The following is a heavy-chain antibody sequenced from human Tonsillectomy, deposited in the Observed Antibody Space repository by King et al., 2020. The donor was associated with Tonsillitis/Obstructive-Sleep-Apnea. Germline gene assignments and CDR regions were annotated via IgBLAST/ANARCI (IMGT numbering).Heavy chain of an antibody. CDR1: GFTFGDYA. D-gene: IGHD2-8*01. Sequence: VQLVESGGGLVQPGRSLRLSCSASGFTFGDYAMTWVRQAPGKGLEWLGFITSKAYGGTTEYAASVKGRFTISRDDSKSVAYLQMNSLKTEDTAVYYCARDLPSQFTKNSDYWGQGTLVTVSS. V-gene: IGHV3-49*04. CDR2: ITSKAYGGTT. J-gene: IGHJ4*02. CDR3: ARDLPSQFTKNSDY.